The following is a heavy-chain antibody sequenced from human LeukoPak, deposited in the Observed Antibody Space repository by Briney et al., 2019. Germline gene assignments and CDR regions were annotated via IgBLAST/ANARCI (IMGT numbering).Heavy chain of an antibody. CDR3: AKDPGCDY. V-gene: IGHV3-30*18. J-gene: IGHJ4*02. Sequence: GGSLRLSCAASGFTFSSYGMHWVRQAPGKGLEWVAVISYDGSNKYYADSVKGRFTISRDNSKNTLYLQMNSLGAEDTAVYYCAKDPGCDYWGQGTLVTVSS. CDR1: GFTFSSYG. CDR2: ISYDGSNK.